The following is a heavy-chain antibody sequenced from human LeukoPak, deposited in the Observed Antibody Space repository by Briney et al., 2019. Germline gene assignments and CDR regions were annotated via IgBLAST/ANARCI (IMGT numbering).Heavy chain of an antibody. Sequence: PSETLSLTCTVSGYSISSDYYWGWIRQPPGKGLEWIGSLYHSGSTYHNPSLKSRVTISVDTSKNQFSLKLSSVTAADTAVYYCARHDTTSGTYYRRRTWFDPWGQGTLVTVSS. CDR2: LYHSGST. J-gene: IGHJ5*02. D-gene: IGHD3-10*01. CDR3: ARHDTTSGTYYRRRTWFDP. CDR1: GYSISSDYY. V-gene: IGHV4-38-2*02.